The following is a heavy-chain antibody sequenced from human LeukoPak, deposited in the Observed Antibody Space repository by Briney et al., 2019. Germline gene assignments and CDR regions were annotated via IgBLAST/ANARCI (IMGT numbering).Heavy chain of an antibody. CDR2: IYSGGTT. D-gene: IGHD6-19*01. V-gene: IGHV3-53*01. CDR3: TKLKGWYGDGYFDY. Sequence: GGSLRLSCAASGFSVSSKYMSWVRQAAGKGLEGVSVIYSGGTTFYADSVKGRFTISRDNSKNTLYLQMNSLRPDDTAVYYCTKLKGWYGDGYFDYWGPGILVTVSS. J-gene: IGHJ4*02. CDR1: GFSVSSKY.